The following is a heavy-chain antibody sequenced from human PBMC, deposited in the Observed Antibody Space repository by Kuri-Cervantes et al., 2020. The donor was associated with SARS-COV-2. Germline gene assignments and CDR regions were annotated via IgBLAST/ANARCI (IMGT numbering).Heavy chain of an antibody. Sequence: GESLKISCAASGFTFDDYGMSWVRQAPGKGLEWVSSTSSSSSYIYYADSVKGRFTISRDNAKNSLYLQMNSLRAKDTAVYYCARDGDSYIPVLDYWGQGTLVTVSS. D-gene: IGHD2-21*02. V-gene: IGHV3-21*01. CDR1: GFTFDDYG. CDR3: ARDGDSYIPVLDY. CDR2: TSSSSSYI. J-gene: IGHJ4*02.